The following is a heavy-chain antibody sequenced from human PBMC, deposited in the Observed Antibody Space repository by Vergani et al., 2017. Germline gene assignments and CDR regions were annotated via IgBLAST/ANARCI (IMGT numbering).Heavy chain of an antibody. CDR2: ISWNSGAV. V-gene: IGHV3-9*01. Sequence: VDLVESGGGLAQPGGSLRLSCEASGITFWKFGMHWVRQGPGKGLEWVSGISWNSGAVDYADSVRGRFTISRDNAKNSLYLDMSSLRAEDTAVYYCVRDVRVSRTWGQGTLVAVSS. J-gene: IGHJ3*01. CDR3: VRDVRVSRT. CDR1: GITFWKFG.